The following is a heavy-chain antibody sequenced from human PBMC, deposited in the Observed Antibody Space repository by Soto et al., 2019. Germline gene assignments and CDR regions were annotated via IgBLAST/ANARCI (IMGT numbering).Heavy chain of an antibody. CDR1: GGTFSSYA. V-gene: IGHV1-69*13. D-gene: IGHD3-10*01. Sequence: ASVKVSCKASGGTFSSYAISWVRQAPGQGLEWMGGIIPIFGTANYAQKFQGRVTITADESTSTAYMELSSLRSEDTAVYYCARAGQSTMVRGVITYGMDVWGQGTTVTVSS. J-gene: IGHJ6*02. CDR2: IIPIFGTA. CDR3: ARAGQSTMVRGVITYGMDV.